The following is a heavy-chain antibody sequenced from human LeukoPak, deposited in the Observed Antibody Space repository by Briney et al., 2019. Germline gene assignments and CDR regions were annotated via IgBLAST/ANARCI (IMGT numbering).Heavy chain of an antibody. Sequence: SQTLSLTCTVSGGSISSRDYYWSWIRQPPGKGLEWIGYISDSGSTRYNPSLKSRITISVDTSKNQFSLNLSSVTAADTAVYYCARGIARFDFWGQGTLVTVSS. CDR3: ARGIARFDF. V-gene: IGHV4-30-4*01. CDR1: GGSISSRDYY. CDR2: ISDSGST. J-gene: IGHJ4*02. D-gene: IGHD2/OR15-2a*01.